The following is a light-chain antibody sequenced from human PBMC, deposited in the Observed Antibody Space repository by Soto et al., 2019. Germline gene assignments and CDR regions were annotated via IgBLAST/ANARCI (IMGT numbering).Light chain of an antibody. CDR2: RNN. V-gene: IGLV1-47*01. CDR1: SSNIGSNY. CDR3: SSWDDSLSAYVV. Sequence: QSVLTQPPSASGTPGQRVTISCSGSSSNIGSNYLYWYQQLPGTAPKLLIYRNNQRPSGVPDRFSGSKSGTSASLAISGLRSEAEADYYCSSWDDSLSAYVVFGGGTKLTVL. J-gene: IGLJ2*01.